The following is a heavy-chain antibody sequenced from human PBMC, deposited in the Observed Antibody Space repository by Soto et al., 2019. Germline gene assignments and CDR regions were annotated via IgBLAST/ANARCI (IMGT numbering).Heavy chain of an antibody. V-gene: IGHV3-30*03. Sequence: PGGSLRLSCAASGFTFSDYAMHWVRQAPGKGLEWVAVVSHDGRNTHYADSVKGRFTISRDSSTSTAYMELSSLRSEDTAVYYCAFSGYDYLVGDVPKTFDYWGQGTLVTVSS. D-gene: IGHD5-12*01. CDR3: AFSGYDYLVGDVPKTFDY. CDR2: VSHDGRNT. CDR1: GFTFSDYA. J-gene: IGHJ4*02.